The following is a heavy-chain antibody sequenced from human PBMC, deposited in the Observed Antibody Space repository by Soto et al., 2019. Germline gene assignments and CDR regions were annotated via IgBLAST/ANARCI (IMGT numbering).Heavy chain of an antibody. CDR2: VSYDGSKE. CDR3: AKDTYYHDSSGDCYSAFDI. J-gene: IGHJ3*02. V-gene: IGHV3-30*18. Sequence: GGSLRLSCAASGFTFNSYGIHWVRQAPGKGLEWVAGVSYDGSKEYYTESVRGRFTISRDNSRNTLDLQMNSLRAEDTAVYYCAKDTYYHDSSGDCYSAFDIWGQGTMVTVSS. CDR1: GFTFNSYG. D-gene: IGHD2-21*02.